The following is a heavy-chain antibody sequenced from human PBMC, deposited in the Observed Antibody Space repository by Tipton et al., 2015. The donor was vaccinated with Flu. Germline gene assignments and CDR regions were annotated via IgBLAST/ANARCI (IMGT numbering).Heavy chain of an antibody. D-gene: IGHD1-26*01. CDR1: GGSISSSSYH. CDR3: AREGRNSGGLAY. Sequence: TLSLTCTVSGGSISSSSYHWGWIRQPPGMGLEWIGSVHYSGSTYQNPSLESRVTISVDTSKNQFSLKLSSVTAADTAVYFCAREGRNSGGLAYWGQGTLVTVSS. CDR2: VHYSGST. J-gene: IGHJ4*02. V-gene: IGHV4-39*07.